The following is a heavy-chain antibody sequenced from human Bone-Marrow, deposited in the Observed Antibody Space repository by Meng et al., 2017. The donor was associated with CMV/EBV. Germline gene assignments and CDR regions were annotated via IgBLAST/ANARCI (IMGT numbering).Heavy chain of an antibody. J-gene: IGHJ4*02. Sequence: GESLKISCAASGFTFTTYWMHWARQAPGKGLVWVSRINTDGSSATYADSVKGRFTVSRDTSQNTLYLQMNSLRAEDSAICYCAKWGFLVGFESWGQGTLVTVSS. CDR2: INTDGSSA. D-gene: IGHD3-3*01. V-gene: IGHV3-74*01. CDR3: AKWGFLVGFES. CDR1: GFTFTTYW.